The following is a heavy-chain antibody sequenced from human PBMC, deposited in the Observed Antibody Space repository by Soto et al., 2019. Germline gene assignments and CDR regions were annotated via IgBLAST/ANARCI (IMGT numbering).Heavy chain of an antibody. CDR3: ARDGPTTYYYDSSGHYGMDV. D-gene: IGHD3-22*01. J-gene: IGHJ6*02. Sequence: EVQLVESGGGLVQPGGSLRLSCAASGFTVSSNYMSWVRQAPGKGLEWVSVIYSGGSTYYADSVKGRFTISRDNSKNTLYLQMNNLRAEDTAVYYCARDGPTTYYYDSSGHYGMDVWGQGTTVTVSS. V-gene: IGHV3-66*01. CDR1: GFTVSSNY. CDR2: IYSGGST.